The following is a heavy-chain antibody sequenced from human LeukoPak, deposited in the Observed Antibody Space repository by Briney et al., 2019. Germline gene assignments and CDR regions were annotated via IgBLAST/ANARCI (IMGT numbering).Heavy chain of an antibody. Sequence: GESLKISCKGLGYNFSIYWIAWVRQMPGKGLEWMGIIYGGDSDDRYSPSFQGQVTISADKSMNTAYLQWSSLKASDTAMYYCPRRGSGYDHRHFDYWGQGTLVTVSS. D-gene: IGHD5-12*01. CDR1: GYNFSIYW. V-gene: IGHV5-51*01. J-gene: IGHJ4*02. CDR2: IYGGDSDD. CDR3: PRRGSGYDHRHFDY.